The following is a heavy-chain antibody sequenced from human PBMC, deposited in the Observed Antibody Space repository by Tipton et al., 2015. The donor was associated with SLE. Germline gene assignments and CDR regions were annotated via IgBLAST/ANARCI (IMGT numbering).Heavy chain of an antibody. CDR2: IYTRGST. Sequence: TLSLTCTVSGGSIISYYWSWIRQPPGKGLEWIGYIYTRGSTDYNPPLKSRVTISVDTSKNQFSLKLSSVTAADTAMYYCAREGSDRGWSPFGYWGQGTLVTVSP. CDR3: AREGSDRGWSPFGY. J-gene: IGHJ4*02. V-gene: IGHV4-4*08. D-gene: IGHD6-19*01. CDR1: GGSIISYY.